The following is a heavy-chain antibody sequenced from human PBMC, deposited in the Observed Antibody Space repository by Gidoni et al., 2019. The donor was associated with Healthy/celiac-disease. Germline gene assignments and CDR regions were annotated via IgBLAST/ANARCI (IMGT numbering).Heavy chain of an antibody. D-gene: IGHD3-22*01. V-gene: IGHV4-61*02. CDR1: GGSISSGSYY. CDR3: ARDRRKYSSGYYGYFDL. CDR2: IYTSGST. Sequence: QVQLQESGPGLVKPSQTLSLTCTVSGGSISSGSYYCSWIRQPAGKGLEWIGRIYTSGSTNYNPSLKSRVTISVDTSKNQFSLKLSSVTAADTAVYYCARDRRKYSSGYYGYFDLWGRGTLVTVSS. J-gene: IGHJ2*01.